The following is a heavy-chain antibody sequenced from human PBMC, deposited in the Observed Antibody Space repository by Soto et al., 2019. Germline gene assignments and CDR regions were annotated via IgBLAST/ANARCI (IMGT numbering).Heavy chain of an antibody. CDR3: ERDSRSSWYVDWFEP. J-gene: IGHJ5*02. CDR2: IWYDGTNK. D-gene: IGHD6-13*01. Sequence: RESLRLACAASGFTFSSYAIHWVRQAARKGLEWVEVIWYDGTNKYYAESVKGRFTISRDNSKNTLYLQMNSLSAQETAVYYCERDSRSSWYVDWFEPWGQGTLVTVSS. CDR1: GFTFSSYA. V-gene: IGHV3-33*01.